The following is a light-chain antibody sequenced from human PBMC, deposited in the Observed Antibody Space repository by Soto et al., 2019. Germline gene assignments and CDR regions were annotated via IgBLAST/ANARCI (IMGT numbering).Light chain of an antibody. CDR1: SSNIGAGYD. V-gene: IGLV1-40*01. CDR3: QSYDSSRSAYV. CDR2: GNS. Sequence: QSVLTQPPSVSGAPGQRVTISCTGSSSNIGAGYDVHWYQQLPGTAPKLLIYGNSNRPSGVPDLFSGSKSGTSASLAITGLQAEDEADYYCQSYDSSRSAYVFGTGTKLTVL. J-gene: IGLJ1*01.